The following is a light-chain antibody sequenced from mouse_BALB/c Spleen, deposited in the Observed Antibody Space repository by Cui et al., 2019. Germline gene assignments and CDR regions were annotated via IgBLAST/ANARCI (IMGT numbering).Light chain of an antibody. V-gene: IGKV4-80*01. CDR2: STS. CDR3: HQWSSYPWT. Sequence: QIVLTQSPAIMPASLGEEITLTCSASSSVSYMHWYQQKSGTYPKLLIYSTSNLASAVPSRFSGSGSGTFYSLTISSVEAEDAADYYCHQWSSYPWTFGGGTKLEIK. J-gene: IGKJ1*01. CDR1: SSVSY.